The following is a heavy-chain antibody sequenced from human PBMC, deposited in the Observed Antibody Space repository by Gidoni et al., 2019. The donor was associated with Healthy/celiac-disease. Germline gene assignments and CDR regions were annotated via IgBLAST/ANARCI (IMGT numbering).Heavy chain of an antibody. J-gene: IGHJ6*02. CDR1: GYTFTDYY. V-gene: IGHV1-69-2*01. CDR2: VDPEDGET. Sequence: TVKISCKVSGYTFTDYYMHWVQQAPGKGLEWMGLVDPEDGETIYAEKFQGRDTITADTSTNTAYMELSSLRSEDTAVYYCATPLVQEDAPGYYYYGMDVWGQGTTVTVSS. CDR3: ATPLVQEDAPGYYYYGMDV. D-gene: IGHD6-6*01.